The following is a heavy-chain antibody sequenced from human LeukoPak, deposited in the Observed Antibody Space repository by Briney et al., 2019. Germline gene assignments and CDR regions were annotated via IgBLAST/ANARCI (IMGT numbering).Heavy chain of an antibody. CDR1: GYNFASDW. J-gene: IGHJ4*02. D-gene: IGHD5-24*01. CDR3: ARHRRDDYNRDLDY. V-gene: IGHV5-51*01. Sequence: GESLKISCKGSGYNFASDWIGWVRQMPGQGLEWMGIIYPGDSDTRYSPSFQGQVTISANKSISTTYLQWSSLKASDTAMYYCARHRRDDYNRDLDYWGQGTLVTVSS. CDR2: IYPGDSDT.